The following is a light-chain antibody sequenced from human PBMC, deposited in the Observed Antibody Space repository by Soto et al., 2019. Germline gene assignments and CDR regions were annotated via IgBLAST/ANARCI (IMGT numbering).Light chain of an antibody. CDR2: GAS. CDR1: QSVSSN. V-gene: IGKV3-15*01. J-gene: IGKJ4*01. Sequence: DIVMTQSPDSLAVSPGERATLSCRASQSVSSNLAWYQQKPGQAPRLLIYGASTRATGIPARFSGSGSGTEFTLTISSLQSEDFAVYYCQQYNNWPPLTFGGGTKVEIK. CDR3: QQYNNWPPLT.